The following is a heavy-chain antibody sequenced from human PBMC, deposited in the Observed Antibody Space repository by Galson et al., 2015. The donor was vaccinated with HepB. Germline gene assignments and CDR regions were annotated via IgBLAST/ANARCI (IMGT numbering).Heavy chain of an antibody. V-gene: IGHV6-1*01. CDR1: GDSVSNNGVA. CDR2: TYCRSKFYN. CDR3: ARVRQLGQGFHF. J-gene: IGHJ4*02. Sequence: CAISGDSVSNNGVAWNWIRQSPSRGLEWLGRTYCRSKFYNDYAESVKSRITINPDTSRNPVSLQLNSVTPEDTAVYYCARVRQLGQGFHFWGQGTLVTVSS. D-gene: IGHD3-10*01.